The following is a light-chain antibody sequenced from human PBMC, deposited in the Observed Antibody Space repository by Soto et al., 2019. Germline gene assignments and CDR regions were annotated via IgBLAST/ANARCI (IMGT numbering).Light chain of an antibody. V-gene: IGLV2-14*03. CDR3: SSYTITATL. J-gene: IGLJ2*01. Sequence: QSALTQPASVSGSPGQSITISCTGSSNDVGLYNYVSWYQQHPGKAPKLVISDVTNRPSGVSDRFSGSKSGNTAFLIISGLQAEDEADYYCSSYTITATLFGRGTKLT. CDR1: SNDVGLYNY. CDR2: DVT.